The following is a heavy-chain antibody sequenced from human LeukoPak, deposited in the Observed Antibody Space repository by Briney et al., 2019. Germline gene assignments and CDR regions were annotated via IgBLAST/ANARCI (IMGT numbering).Heavy chain of an antibody. J-gene: IGHJ4*02. V-gene: IGHV1-69*06. CDR1: GGTFSSYA. CDR3: ARSTDGSGYSPFY. D-gene: IGHD3-22*01. Sequence: SVKVSCKASGGTFSSYAINWVRQAPGQGLEWMGGIIPIFDTPNYAQKFQGRVTISADKSTSTAYMELSSLRSEDTAVYYCARSTDGSGYSPFYWGQGTPVTASS. CDR2: IIPIFDTP.